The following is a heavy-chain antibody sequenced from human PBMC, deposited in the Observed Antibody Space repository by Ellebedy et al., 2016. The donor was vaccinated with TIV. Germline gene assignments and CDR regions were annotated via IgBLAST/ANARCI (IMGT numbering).Heavy chain of an antibody. Sequence: AASVKVSCKASGYTFTSYGISWVRQAPGQGLEWMGWISAYNGNTNYAQKLQGRVTMTTDTSTSTAYMELRSLRSDDTAVYYCARAPYIAAAGTNFDYWGQGTLVTVSS. CDR1: GYTFTSYG. CDR2: ISAYNGNT. J-gene: IGHJ4*02. V-gene: IGHV1-18*01. CDR3: ARAPYIAAAGTNFDY. D-gene: IGHD6-13*01.